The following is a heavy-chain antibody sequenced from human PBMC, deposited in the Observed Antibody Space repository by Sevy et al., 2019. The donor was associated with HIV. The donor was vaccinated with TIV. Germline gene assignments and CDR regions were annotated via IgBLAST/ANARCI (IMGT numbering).Heavy chain of an antibody. CDR3: SKDQGVVVAAVMDV. CDR1: GFTFSSYA. CDR2: ISGSGGST. V-gene: IGHV3-23*01. D-gene: IGHD2-15*01. Sequence: GGSLRLSCAASGFTFSSYAMSWVRQAPGKGLEWVSAISGSGGSTYYADSVKGRFTISRDNSKNTLYLQMNSLRAEDTAVYYCSKDQGVVVAAVMDVWGQGTTVTVSS. J-gene: IGHJ6*02.